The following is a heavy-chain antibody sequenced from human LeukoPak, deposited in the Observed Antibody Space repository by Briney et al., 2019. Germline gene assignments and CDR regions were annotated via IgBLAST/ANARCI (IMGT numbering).Heavy chain of an antibody. J-gene: IGHJ4*02. CDR3: TTDPPRSGGWPVRGPDY. D-gene: IGHD6-19*01. V-gene: IGHV3-15*07. CDR2: IKSKTDGGTT. Sequence: GGSLRLSCAASGFTFSNAWMNWVRQAPGKGLEWVGRIKSKTDGGTTDYAAPVKGRFTISRDDSKNTLYLQMNSLKTEDTAVYYCTTDPPRSGGWPVRGPDYWGQGTLVTVSS. CDR1: GFTFSNAW.